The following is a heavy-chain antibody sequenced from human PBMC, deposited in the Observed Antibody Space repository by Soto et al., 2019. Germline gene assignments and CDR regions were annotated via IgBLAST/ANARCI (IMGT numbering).Heavy chain of an antibody. J-gene: IGHJ4*02. V-gene: IGHV3-23*01. CDR3: AGALSYYFHD. CDR1: GFTFTSYA. D-gene: IGHD3-16*01. CDR2: VGGSGSPT. Sequence: PGGSLRLSCAASGFTFTSYAMRWVRQAPGKGLEWVSAVGGSGSPTYYADSVKGRFTISRDNSKNTLYLQMDSLRVDDTAVYYCAGALSYYFHDWGQGTLVTVSS.